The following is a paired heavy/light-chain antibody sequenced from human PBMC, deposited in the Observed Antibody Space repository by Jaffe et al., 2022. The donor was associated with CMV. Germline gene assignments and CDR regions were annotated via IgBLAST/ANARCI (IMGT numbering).Light chain of an antibody. V-gene: IGLV1-40*01. CDR1: SSNIGAGYD. Sequence: QSVLTQPPSVSGAPGQRVTISCTGSSSNIGAGYDVHWYQQLPGTAPKLLIYGNSNRPSGVPDRFSGSKSGTSASLAITGLQAEDEADYYCQSYDSSLSEVFGGGTKLTVL. J-gene: IGLJ3*02. CDR2: GNS. CDR3: QSYDSSLSEV.
Heavy chain of an antibody. J-gene: IGHJ5*02. CDR1: GYSFTSYW. D-gene: IGHD2-15*01. V-gene: IGHV5-10-1*03. CDR3: ARQGEYCSGGSCYSAALGWFDP. Sequence: EVQLVQSGAEVKKPGESLRISCKGSGYSFTSYWISWVRQMPGKGLEWMGRIDPSDSYTNYSPSFQGHVTISADKSISTAYLQWSSLKASDTAMYYCARQGEYCSGGSCYSAALGWFDPWGQGTLVTVSS. CDR2: IDPSDSYT.